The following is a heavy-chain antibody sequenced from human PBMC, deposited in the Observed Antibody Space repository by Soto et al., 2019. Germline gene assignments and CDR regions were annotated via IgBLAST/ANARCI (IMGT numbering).Heavy chain of an antibody. Sequence: GESLKISCQGSGYTFTNYWIGWVRQMPGKGLEWMGIIYPGDSDTRYSPSFQGQVTISADKSISTAYLQWSSLKASDTAIYYCAKSYYCSTTSCYFDYWGQGTLVTVSS. D-gene: IGHD1-26*01. J-gene: IGHJ4*03. CDR2: IYPGDSDT. CDR1: GYTFTNYW. V-gene: IGHV5-51*01. CDR3: AKSYYCSTTSCYFDY.